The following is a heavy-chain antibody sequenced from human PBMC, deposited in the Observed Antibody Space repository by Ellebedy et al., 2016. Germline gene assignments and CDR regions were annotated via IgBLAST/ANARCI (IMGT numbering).Heavy chain of an antibody. D-gene: IGHD2-15*01. CDR3: SRDPYYSGGNPYPGAIDF. V-gene: IGHV4-39*07. CDR1: GGPISNSNYN. CDR2: LSYSGST. J-gene: IGHJ4*02. Sequence: SETLSLTCTVSGGPISNSNYNWGWIRQPPGKGLEWIGSLSYSGSTYYNPSLKSRVTMSLDTSQNQFSLKLSSVTAADTAVYYCSRDPYYSGGNPYPGAIDFWGQGTLVTVSS.